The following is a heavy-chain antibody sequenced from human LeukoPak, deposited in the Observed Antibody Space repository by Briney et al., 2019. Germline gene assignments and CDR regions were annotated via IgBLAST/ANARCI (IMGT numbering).Heavy chain of an antibody. CDR2: ISGSGGST. D-gene: IGHD3-22*01. CDR3: AKVRGYYYDSSGYYPLPTYYFDY. J-gene: IGHJ4*02. CDR1: GFTFSSYA. V-gene: IGHV3-23*01. Sequence: GGSLRLSCAASGFTFSSYAMSWVRQAPGKGLEWVSAISGSGGSTYYADSVKGRFTISRDNSKNTLYLQMNSLRAEDTAVYYCAKVRGYYYDSSGYYPLPTYYFDYWGQGTPVTVSS.